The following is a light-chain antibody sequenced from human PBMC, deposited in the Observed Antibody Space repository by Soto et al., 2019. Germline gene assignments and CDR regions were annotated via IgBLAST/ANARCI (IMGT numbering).Light chain of an antibody. CDR1: SSDVGAYNY. CDR2: DVN. Sequence: QSALTQPRSVSGSPGQSVTISCTGTSSDVGAYNYVSWYQQYPGKAPKVMIYDVNKRPSGVPDRFSGSKSDNTASLTISGLQAEDEADYYCCAYAGSYNLVFGGGTKVTVL. V-gene: IGLV2-11*01. CDR3: CAYAGSYNLV. J-gene: IGLJ2*01.